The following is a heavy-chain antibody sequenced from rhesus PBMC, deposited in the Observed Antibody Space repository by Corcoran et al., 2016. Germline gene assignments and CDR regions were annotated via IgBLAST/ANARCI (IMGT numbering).Heavy chain of an antibody. D-gene: IGHD3-28*01. CDR3: ARGTHITMKLIMSHYGLDS. V-gene: IGHV4-80*01. Sequence: QVQLQESGPGLVKPSETLFLTCTVSGASISSHWWTWLRQPPGKGLEWIGEINGNRGGTNHNTTLKSRGTIAKDASKNDCSLKLNYGTDADTAVYYGARGTHITMKLIMSHYGLDSWGQGVVVSVSS. CDR2: INGNRGGT. J-gene: IGHJ6*01. CDR1: GASISSHW.